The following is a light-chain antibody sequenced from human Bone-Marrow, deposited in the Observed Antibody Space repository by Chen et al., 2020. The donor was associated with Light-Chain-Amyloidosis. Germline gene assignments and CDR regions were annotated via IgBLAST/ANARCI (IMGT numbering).Light chain of an antibody. CDR2: SNN. CDR3: AAWDDTLNGYV. Sequence: QSVLTQPPSASGTPGQRVIISCSGASSNIGSNPVNWYQQLPETGPHLLVRSNNQRPSGVPGRFAGSKSGTSASLAISGLQSEDEADYCCAAWDDTLNGYVFGTGTKVTVL. CDR1: SSNIGSNP. V-gene: IGLV1-44*01. J-gene: IGLJ1*01.